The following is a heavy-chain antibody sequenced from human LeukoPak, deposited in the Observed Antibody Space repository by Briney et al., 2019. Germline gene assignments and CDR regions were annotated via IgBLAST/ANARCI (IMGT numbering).Heavy chain of an antibody. CDR3: ARRNRPIDGNTYYEDY. J-gene: IGHJ4*02. CDR2: IYSSGNF. V-gene: IGHV4-59*08. CDR1: GDSVIGFY. Sequence: SETLSLTCTVSGDSVIGFYWSWIRQPPGKGLEYIGYIYSSGNFYYSPSLRSRVTISVYTSKNQFSLQLSSVTAADTAVYYCARRNRPIDGNTYYEDYWGQGTLVTVSS. D-gene: IGHD3-3*01.